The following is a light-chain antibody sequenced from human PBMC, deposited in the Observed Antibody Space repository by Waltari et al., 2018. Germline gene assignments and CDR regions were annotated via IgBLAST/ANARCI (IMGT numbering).Light chain of an antibody. CDR2: EAS. Sequence: DIQMTQSPSSLSASVGDRVTITCRASQAITNNLAWYQQKPGETPKLLIYEASSLQSGIPSRFSGSGSGTDFTLTISSLQSEDFATYYCQHYYLSPHNFGQGTKVEVK. CDR1: QAITNN. CDR3: QHYYLSPHN. V-gene: IGKV1-NL1*01. J-gene: IGKJ2*01.